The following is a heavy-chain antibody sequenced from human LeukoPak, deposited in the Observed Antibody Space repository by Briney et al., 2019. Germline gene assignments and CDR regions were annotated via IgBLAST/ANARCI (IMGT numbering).Heavy chain of an antibody. V-gene: IGHV3-23*01. CDR3: ARDPNGDYFGAFEF. J-gene: IGHJ3*01. D-gene: IGHD2/OR15-2a*01. Sequence: VGSLRLSCEPSRFSPCRFATFWVCPAPGGGWERVSGISGSGGVTQYADSVRGHFTISRDNSRNTVYLQMSNLRAEDTADYYCARDPNGDYFGAFEFWGRGTTVTVSS. CDR2: ISGSGGVT. CDR1: RFSPCRFA.